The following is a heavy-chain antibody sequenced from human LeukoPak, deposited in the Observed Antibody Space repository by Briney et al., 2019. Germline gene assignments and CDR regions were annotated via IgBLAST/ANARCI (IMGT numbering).Heavy chain of an antibody. J-gene: IGHJ4*02. CDR2: ISSSSSYI. V-gene: IGHV3-21*01. CDR3: ARDWRYSSSWFDY. Sequence: GGSLRLFCAASGFTFSSYSMNWARQAPGKGLEWVSSISSSSSYIYYADSVKGRFTISRDNAKNSLYLQMNSLRAEDTAVYYCARDWRYSSSWFDYWGQGTLVTVSS. CDR1: GFTFSSYS. D-gene: IGHD6-13*01.